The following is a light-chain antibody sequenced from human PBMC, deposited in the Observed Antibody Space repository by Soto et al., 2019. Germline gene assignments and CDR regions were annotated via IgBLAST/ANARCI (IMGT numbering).Light chain of an antibody. V-gene: IGLV1-44*01. J-gene: IGLJ2*01. CDR1: TSNIGSNT. CDR3: ATWDDSLGGVI. Sequence: QSVLTQPPSASGTPGQRVTISSSGSTSNIGSNTVNWYQQLPGTAPKLLIYRNDQRPSGVPDRFSGSKSGTSASLAISGLQSEDEATYYCATWDDSLGGVIFGGGTQLTVL. CDR2: RND.